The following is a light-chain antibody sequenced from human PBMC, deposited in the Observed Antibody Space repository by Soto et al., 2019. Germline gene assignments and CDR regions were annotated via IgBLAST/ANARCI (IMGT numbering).Light chain of an antibody. J-gene: IGKJ2*01. CDR1: QNVRSY. Sequence: IVLTQSPATLSLSPGERADLSCRASQNVRSYLAWYQQKPGQAPRLLIYDASNRATGIPARFSGSGSGTDFTLTISSLEPEDFAVYYCQQRSNWYTFGQGTKLEIK. CDR3: QQRSNWYT. CDR2: DAS. V-gene: IGKV3-11*01.